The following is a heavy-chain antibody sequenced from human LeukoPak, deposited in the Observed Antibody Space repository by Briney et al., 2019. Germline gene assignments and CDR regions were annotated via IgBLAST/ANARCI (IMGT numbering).Heavy chain of an antibody. Sequence: GGSLRLSCAAPGFTFSSYGMHWVRQAPGKGLEWVAVIWYDGSNKYYADSVKGRFTISRDNSKNTLYLQMNSLRAEDTAVYYCARDGQAAAAVWMDYWGQGTLVTVSS. CDR1: GFTFSSYG. CDR3: ARDGQAAAAVWMDY. V-gene: IGHV3-33*01. CDR2: IWYDGSNK. D-gene: IGHD6-13*01. J-gene: IGHJ4*02.